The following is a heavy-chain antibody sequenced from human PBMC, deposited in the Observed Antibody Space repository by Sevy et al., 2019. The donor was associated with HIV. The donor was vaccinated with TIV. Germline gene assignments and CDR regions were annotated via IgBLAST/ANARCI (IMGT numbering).Heavy chain of an antibody. D-gene: IGHD4-4*01. J-gene: IGHJ6*02. CDR1: GFSFRSYW. CDR2: IKLDGDEK. Sequence: GGSLRLSCTASGFSFRSYWMTWVRQAPGMGLEWVANIKLDGDEKYYVESLKGRFTISIDNVKNSLYLQMNNLRAEDTAVYYCSRDSKGGLDVWGQGTTVTVSS. V-gene: IGHV3-7*01. CDR3: SRDSKGGLDV.